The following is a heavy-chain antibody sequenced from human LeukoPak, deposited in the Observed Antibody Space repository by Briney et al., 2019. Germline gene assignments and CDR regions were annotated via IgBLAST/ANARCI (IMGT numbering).Heavy chain of an antibody. V-gene: IGHV3-53*01. D-gene: IGHD3-22*01. CDR1: GFTFSSYE. J-gene: IGHJ4*02. CDR2: IYSGGGT. Sequence: GGSLRLSCAASGFTFSSYEMTWARQAPGKGLEWVSIIYSGGGTYYADSVKGRFTISRDNSKNTLYLQMNSLRADDTAVYYCARGCYYERSGYCPFDYWGPGTLVTVSS. CDR3: ARGCYYERSGYCPFDY.